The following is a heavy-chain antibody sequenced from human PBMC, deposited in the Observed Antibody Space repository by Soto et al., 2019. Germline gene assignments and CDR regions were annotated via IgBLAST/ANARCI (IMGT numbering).Heavy chain of an antibody. CDR2: ISGSGGST. CDR1: GFTFSSYA. CDR3: AKAPTMVRGVIIPFDY. V-gene: IGHV3-23*01. D-gene: IGHD3-10*01. Sequence: PGGSLRLSCAASGFTFSSYAMSWVRQAPGKGLEWVSAISGSGGSTYYADSVKGRFTISRDNSKNTLYLQMNSLRAEDTAVYYCAKAPTMVRGVIIPFDYWGQGTLVTVSS. J-gene: IGHJ4*02.